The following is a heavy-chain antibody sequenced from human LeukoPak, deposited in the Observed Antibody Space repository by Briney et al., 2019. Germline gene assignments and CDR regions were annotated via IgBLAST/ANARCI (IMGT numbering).Heavy chain of an antibody. Sequence: ASVKVSCKASGYTFTGYYMHWVRQAPGQGLEWMGWINPNSGGTNYAQKFQGRVTMTRDTSISTAYMELSRLRSDDTAVYYCARDAYYYDSSGYQDYWGQGTLVTVSS. V-gene: IGHV1-2*02. CDR1: GYTFTGYY. CDR2: INPNSGGT. D-gene: IGHD3-22*01. J-gene: IGHJ4*02. CDR3: ARDAYYYDSSGYQDY.